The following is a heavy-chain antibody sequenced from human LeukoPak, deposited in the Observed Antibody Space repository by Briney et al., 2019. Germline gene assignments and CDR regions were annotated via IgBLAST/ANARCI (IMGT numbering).Heavy chain of an antibody. CDR2: IGGSGSHT. CDR3: ARDERSIQFNF. CDR1: GFTFNIYG. J-gene: IGHJ4*02. Sequence: GGTLRLSCAASGFTFNIYGMNWVRQAPGKGLEWVSGIGGSGSHTYYADSVKGRFTISRDNSKNTMYLHMNSLRAEDTALYFCARDERSIQFNFWGQGTLVTVSS. D-gene: IGHD5-24*01. V-gene: IGHV3-23*01.